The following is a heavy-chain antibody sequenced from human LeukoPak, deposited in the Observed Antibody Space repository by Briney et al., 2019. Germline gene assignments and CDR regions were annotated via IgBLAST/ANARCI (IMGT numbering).Heavy chain of an antibody. V-gene: IGHV4-59*11. D-gene: IGHD3-3*01. CDR1: GVSISSHY. J-gene: IGHJ4*02. Sequence: SETLSLTCTVSGVSISSHYWSWIRQPPGKGLEWIGYIYYSGSTNYNPSLKSRVTISVDTSKNQFSLKLSSVIAADTVVYYCARARYYDFWSGYYLDYWGQGTLVTVSS. CDR2: IYYSGST. CDR3: ARARYYDFWSGYYLDY.